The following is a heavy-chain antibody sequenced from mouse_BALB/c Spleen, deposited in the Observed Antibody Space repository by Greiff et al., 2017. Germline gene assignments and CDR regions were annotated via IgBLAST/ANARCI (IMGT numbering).Heavy chain of an antibody. CDR1: GFAFSSYD. D-gene: IGHD2-3*01. Sequence: EVMLVESGGGLVKPGGSLKLSCAASGFAFSSYDMSWVRQTPEKRLEWVAYISSGGGSTYYPDTVKGRFTISRDNAKNTLYLQMSSLKSEDTAMYYCARQRSMIFAYWGQGTLVTVSA. J-gene: IGHJ3*01. V-gene: IGHV5-12-1*01. CDR2: ISSGGGST. CDR3: ARQRSMIFAY.